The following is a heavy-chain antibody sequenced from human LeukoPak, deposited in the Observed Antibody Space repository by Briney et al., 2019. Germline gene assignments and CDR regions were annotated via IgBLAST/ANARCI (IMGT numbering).Heavy chain of an antibody. CDR3: ARAEGAASHI. D-gene: IGHD3-16*01. CDR1: GFTFDDYG. CDR2: IHYSGGA. J-gene: IGHJ3*02. V-gene: IGHV4-59*12. Sequence: GSLRLSCAASGFTFDDYGMHWVRQPPGKGLEWIGHIHYSGGADYNPSLKSRVSMSLDTSKNHFSLRLTSVTAADTGVYFCARAEGAASHIWGQGTMVSVSS.